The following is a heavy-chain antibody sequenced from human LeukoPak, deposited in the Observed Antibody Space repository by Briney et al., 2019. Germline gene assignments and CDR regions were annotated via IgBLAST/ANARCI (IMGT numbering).Heavy chain of an antibody. Sequence: SSETLSLTCAVYGGSFSGYYWSWIRQPPGKGLEWIGEINHSGSTNYNPSLKSRVTISVDTSKNQFSLKLSSVTAADTAVYYCARDRYFDYWGQGTLVTVSS. CDR3: ARDRYFDY. CDR2: INHSGST. J-gene: IGHJ4*02. V-gene: IGHV4-34*01. CDR1: GGSFSGYY.